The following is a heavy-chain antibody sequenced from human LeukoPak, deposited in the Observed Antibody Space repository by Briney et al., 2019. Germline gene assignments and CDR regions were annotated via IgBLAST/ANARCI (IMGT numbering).Heavy chain of an antibody. D-gene: IGHD6-19*01. Sequence: GGSLRLSCAASGFTFSTYTMSWVRQAPGKGLEWVSAISSSGGSTYYADSVKGRFTISRDNAKNSLYLQMNSLTAEDTAVYYCARDRRAYSSGWWPFDCWGQGTLVTVSS. V-gene: IGHV3-23*01. CDR1: GFTFSTYT. J-gene: IGHJ4*02. CDR3: ARDRRAYSSGWWPFDC. CDR2: ISSSGGST.